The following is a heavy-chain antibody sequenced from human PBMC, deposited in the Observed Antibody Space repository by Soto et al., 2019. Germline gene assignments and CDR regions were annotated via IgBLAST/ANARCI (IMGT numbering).Heavy chain of an antibody. V-gene: IGHV4-30-2*01. CDR1: GGSISSGGYS. D-gene: IGHD1-26*01. CDR3: ARGQGSYLYHY. J-gene: IGHJ4*02. CDR2: IYHSGST. Sequence: PSETLSLTCAVSGGSISSGGYSWSWIRQPPGKGLEWIGYIYHSGSTYYNPSLKSRVTILVDTSKNQFSLKLSSVTAADTAVYYCARGQGSYLYHYWGQGTLVTVSS.